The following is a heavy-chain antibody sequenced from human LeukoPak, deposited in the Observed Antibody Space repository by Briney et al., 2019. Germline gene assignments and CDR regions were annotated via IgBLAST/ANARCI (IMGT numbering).Heavy chain of an antibody. Sequence: PGGSLRLSCAASGFTFSSYAMSWVRQGPGKGLEWVSAISGSGGNTYYADSVKGRFTISRDNSKNTLYLQMNSLRAEDTAVYYCATFAGVVPGGLLLWGKGTTVIVSS. J-gene: IGHJ6*04. CDR1: GFTFSSYA. CDR2: ISGSGGNT. D-gene: IGHD2-2*01. V-gene: IGHV3-23*01. CDR3: ATFAGVVPGGLLL.